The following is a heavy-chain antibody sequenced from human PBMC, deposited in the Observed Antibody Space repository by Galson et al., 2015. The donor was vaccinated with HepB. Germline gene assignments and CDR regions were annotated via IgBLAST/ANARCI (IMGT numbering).Heavy chain of an antibody. CDR3: ARGARRIAAAGTKVAWFDP. Sequence: SETLSLTCAVYGGSFSGYYWSWIRQPPGKGLEWIGEINHSGSTNYNPSLKSRVTISVDTSKNQFSLKLSSVTAADTAVYYCARGARRIAAAGTKVAWFDPWGQGTLVTVSS. J-gene: IGHJ5*02. D-gene: IGHD6-13*01. CDR2: INHSGST. V-gene: IGHV4-34*01. CDR1: GGSFSGYY.